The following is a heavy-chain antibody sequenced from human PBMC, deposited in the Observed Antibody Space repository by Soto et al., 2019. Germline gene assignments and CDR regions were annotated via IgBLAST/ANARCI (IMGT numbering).Heavy chain of an antibody. V-gene: IGHV1-69*02. J-gene: IGHJ4*02. D-gene: IGHD6-13*01. CDR3: ARGIAAAWAVDY. Sequence: QVQLVQSGAEVKKPGTSVKVSCKASGGTFSSYTISWVRQAPGQGLEWMGRIIHILGIANYAQKFQGRVTITADKSTSTAYMELSSLRSEDTAVYYCARGIAAAWAVDYWGQGTLVTVSS. CDR1: GGTFSSYT. CDR2: IIHILGIA.